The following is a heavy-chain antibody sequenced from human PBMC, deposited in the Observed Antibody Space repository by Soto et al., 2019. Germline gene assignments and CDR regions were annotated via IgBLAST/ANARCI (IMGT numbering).Heavy chain of an antibody. CDR3: ARDGLGGCGGDCYPLTHYGMDV. Sequence: GASVKVSCKASGGTFSSYAITWVRQAPGQGLEWMGGIIPIFGTANYAQKFQARVTITADESTSTAYMELSSLRSEDTAVYYCARDGLGGCGGDCYPLTHYGMDVWGQGTTVTVSS. V-gene: IGHV1-69*13. D-gene: IGHD2-21*02. CDR2: IIPIFGTA. J-gene: IGHJ6*02. CDR1: GGTFSSYA.